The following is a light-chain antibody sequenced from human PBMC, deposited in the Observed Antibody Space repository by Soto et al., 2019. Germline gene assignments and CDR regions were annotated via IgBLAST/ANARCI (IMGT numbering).Light chain of an antibody. CDR3: SSSTSDTTWV. J-gene: IGLJ3*02. Sequence: QSALTQSASVSGSPGQSITISCTGTSSDVGGYNFVSWYQQHPGKAPKLMIYEVSNRPSGISNRFSGSKSGNTASLTISGLQAEDEADYYCSSSTSDTTWVFGGGTKVTVL. CDR2: EVS. V-gene: IGLV2-14*01. CDR1: SSDVGGYNF.